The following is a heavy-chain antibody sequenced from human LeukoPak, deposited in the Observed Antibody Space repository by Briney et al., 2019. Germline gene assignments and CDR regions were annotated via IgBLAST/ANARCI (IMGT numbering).Heavy chain of an antibody. D-gene: IGHD3-10*01. CDR2: INHSGST. J-gene: IGHJ3*02. Sequence: SETLSLTCAVYGGSFGGYYWSWIRQLPGKGLEWIGEINHSGSTNYNPSLKSRVTISVDTSKNQFSLKLSSVTAADTAVYYCARRRSNYYGSGSYFRNHAFDIWGQGTMVTVSS. CDR1: GGSFGGYY. CDR3: ARRRSNYYGSGSYFRNHAFDI. V-gene: IGHV4-34*01.